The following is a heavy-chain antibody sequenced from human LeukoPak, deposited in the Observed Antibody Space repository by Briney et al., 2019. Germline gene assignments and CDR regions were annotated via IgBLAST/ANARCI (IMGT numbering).Heavy chain of an antibody. D-gene: IGHD1-1*01. CDR2: FNPSGGST. Sequence: ASVKVSCKASGYTFTSYYMHWVRQAPGQGLEWMGVFNPSGGSTSYEQKFQGRVTMTRDTSTSTVYMDLSSLRSEDTAVYYCARAYNWNDKFDYWGQGTLVTVSS. CDR1: GYTFTSYY. V-gene: IGHV1-46*01. CDR3: ARAYNWNDKFDY. J-gene: IGHJ4*02.